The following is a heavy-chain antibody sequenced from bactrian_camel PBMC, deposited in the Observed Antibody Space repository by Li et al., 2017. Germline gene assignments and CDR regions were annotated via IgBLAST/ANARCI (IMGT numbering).Heavy chain of an antibody. V-gene: IGHV3S53*01. J-gene: IGHJ4*01. CDR3: AAAIGAEDVCYDYHY. CDR1: GNRFNGVC. CDR2: ISPDGTT. Sequence: HVQLVESGGGSVQAGGSLRLSCVASGNRFNGVCVAWYRQARGKKREWIASISPDGTTTYADSVKGRFSISRDNTKRTVYLQMNELEAADTAVYTCAAAIGAEDVCYDYHYWGLGTQVTVS.